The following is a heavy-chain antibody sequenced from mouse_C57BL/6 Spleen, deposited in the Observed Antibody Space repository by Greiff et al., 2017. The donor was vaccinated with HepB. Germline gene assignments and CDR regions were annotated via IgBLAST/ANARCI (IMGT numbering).Heavy chain of an antibody. J-gene: IGHJ1*03. D-gene: IGHD1-1*01. Sequence: QVQLQQSGPELVKPGASVKISCKASGYAFSSSWMNWVKQRPGKGLEWIGRIYPGDGDTNYNGKFKGKATLTADKSSSTAYMQLSSLTSEDSAVYFCARGSRYYGSSSDVWGTGTTVTVSS. CDR2: IYPGDGDT. V-gene: IGHV1-82*01. CDR1: GYAFSSSW. CDR3: ARGSRYYGSSSDV.